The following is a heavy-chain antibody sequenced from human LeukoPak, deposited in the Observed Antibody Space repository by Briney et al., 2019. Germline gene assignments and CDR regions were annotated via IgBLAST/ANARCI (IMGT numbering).Heavy chain of an antibody. CDR2: INSDGSST. D-gene: IGHD4-17*01. J-gene: IGHJ4*02. V-gene: IGHV3-74*01. CDR1: GFTFSSYW. Sequence: PGGSLRLSCAASGFTFSSYWMHWVRQAPGKGLVWVSRINSDGSSTNYADSVKGRFTISRDNAKNTLYLQMNSLRAEDTAVYYCAREILYGDSVGFDYWGQGTLVTVSS. CDR3: AREILYGDSVGFDY.